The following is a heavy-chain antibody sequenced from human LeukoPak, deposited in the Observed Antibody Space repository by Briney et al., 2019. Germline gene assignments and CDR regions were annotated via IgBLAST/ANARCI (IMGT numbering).Heavy chain of an antibody. J-gene: IGHJ4*02. CDR3: ARGLGEGYPDH. D-gene: IGHD5-12*01. V-gene: IGHV4-34*01. Sequence: PSETLSLTCAVHGGSFSGFYGTWMRQPPGKGPEWIGEIFPGGRINYNPSLQSRVTISGDTSKTQFSLKVSSVTAADTAVYYCARGLGEGYPDHWGQGTVVTVSP. CDR1: GGSFSGFY. CDR2: IFPGGRI.